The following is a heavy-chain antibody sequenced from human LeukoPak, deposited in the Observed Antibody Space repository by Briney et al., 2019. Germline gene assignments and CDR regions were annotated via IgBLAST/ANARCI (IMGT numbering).Heavy chain of an antibody. CDR3: ARKLYGSGSYYWFDY. D-gene: IGHD3-10*01. J-gene: IGHJ4*02. CDR2: INSDGSST. V-gene: IGHV3-74*01. Sequence: QPGGSLRLSCAASGFTFSSYWMHWVRQAPGKGLVWVSRINSDGSSTSYADSVKGRLPISRDNAKNTLYLQMNSLRAEDTAVYYCARKLYGSGSYYWFDYWGQGTLVTVSS. CDR1: GFTFSSYW.